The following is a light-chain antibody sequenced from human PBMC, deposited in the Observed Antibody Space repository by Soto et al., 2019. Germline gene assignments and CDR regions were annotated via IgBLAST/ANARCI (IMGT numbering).Light chain of an antibody. CDR2: GAS. CDR1: QSVSSSH. CDR3: QQYGSSPPFT. J-gene: IGKJ3*01. Sequence: ENVLTQSPGTLSLSPGERATLSCRASQSVSSSHLAWYQQKPGQAPRLLMYGASSRATGIPDRFSGGGSGADFTLTISRLEPEDFAVYYCQQYGSSPPFTFXPGTKVDIK. V-gene: IGKV3-20*01.